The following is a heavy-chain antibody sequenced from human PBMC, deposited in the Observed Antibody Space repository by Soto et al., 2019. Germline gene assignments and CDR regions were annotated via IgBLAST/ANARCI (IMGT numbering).Heavy chain of an antibody. V-gene: IGHV1-69*01. CDR2: IIPVFGTT. D-gene: IGHD7-27*01. J-gene: IGHJ4*02. CDR3: AIEVWGRGGYYLDS. Sequence: QVHVVQSGAEVKKPGSSVKVTCKAFGGTFNSFGINWVRQAPGQGLEWMGGIIPVFGTTKYAQKFRDRVTLVADGSTNPSYMELSSLTSDDTAVYYCAIEVWGRGGYYLDSWGQGTLGTVSS. CDR1: GGTFNSFG.